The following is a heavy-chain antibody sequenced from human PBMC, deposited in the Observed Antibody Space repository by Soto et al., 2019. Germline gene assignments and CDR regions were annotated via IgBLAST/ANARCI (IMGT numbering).Heavy chain of an antibody. D-gene: IGHD3-22*01. CDR1: GYTFTSCY. CDR3: AREFYYYENSGRQYYFDY. J-gene: IGHJ4*02. CDR2: INPSSGAT. V-gene: IGHV1-46*01. Sequence: ASVKVSCKASGYTFTSCYIHWVRQAPGQGLEWMGIINPSSGATSYAQKFQGRVTMTRDTSTSTVYLELTSLRSEDTAVYYCAREFYYYENSGRQYYFDYWGPGTLVTVSS.